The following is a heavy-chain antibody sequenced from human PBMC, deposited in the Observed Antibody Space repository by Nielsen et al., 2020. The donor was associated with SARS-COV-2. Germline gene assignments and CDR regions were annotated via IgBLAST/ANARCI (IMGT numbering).Heavy chain of an antibody. V-gene: IGHV3-9*01. CDR1: GFTFDDYA. J-gene: IGHJ5*02. Sequence: GGSLRLSCAASGFTFDDYAMHWVRQAPGKGLEWVSGISWNSGSIGYADSVKGRFTISRDNAKNSLYLQMNSLRAEDTALYSCASVEMATPWGQGTLVTVSS. D-gene: IGHD5-24*01. CDR2: ISWNSGSI. CDR3: ASVEMATP.